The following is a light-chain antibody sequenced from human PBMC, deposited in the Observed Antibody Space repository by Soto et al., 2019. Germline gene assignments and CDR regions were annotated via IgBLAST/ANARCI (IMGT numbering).Light chain of an antibody. J-gene: IGKJ4*01. CDR1: QSVRSNS. CDR2: DAS. CDR3: QQYGSTPLT. Sequence: EIVLKQSPDTLSLSPGERATLSCRASQSVRSNSLAWYQQKPGQAPRFLIYDASSRATGIPDRFSGSGSGTDFTLTISRLEPEDFAVYYCQQYGSTPLTFGGGTKVDIK. V-gene: IGKV3-20*01.